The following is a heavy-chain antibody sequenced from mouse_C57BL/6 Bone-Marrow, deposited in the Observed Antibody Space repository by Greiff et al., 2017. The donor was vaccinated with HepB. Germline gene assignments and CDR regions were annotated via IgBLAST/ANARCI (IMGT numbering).Heavy chain of an antibody. CDR2: IYPGNSDT. D-gene: IGHD1-1*02. Sequence: EVQRLESGTVLARPGASVKMSCKTSGYTFTSYWMHWVKQRPGQGLEWIGAIYPGNSDTSYNQKFKGKATLTAVTSASTAYMELSSLTNDDSAVYYCTGYYGYFDYWGKGTTLTVSS. J-gene: IGHJ2*01. V-gene: IGHV1-5*01. CDR1: GYTFTSYW. CDR3: TGYYGYFDY.